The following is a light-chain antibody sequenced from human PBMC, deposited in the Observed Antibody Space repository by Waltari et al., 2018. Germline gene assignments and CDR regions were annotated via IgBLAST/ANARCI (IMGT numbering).Light chain of an antibody. CDR2: DVS. CDR1: SSDVGGYKY. Sequence: QSALTQPRPVSGSPGQTVPISCTGTSSDVGGYKYVSWYQQHPGKAPKLMIYDVSKRPSGVPDRFSGAKSGNTASLTISGLQAEDEADYYCCSYAGSVVFGGGTKLTVL. V-gene: IGLV2-11*01. CDR3: CSYAGSVV. J-gene: IGLJ2*01.